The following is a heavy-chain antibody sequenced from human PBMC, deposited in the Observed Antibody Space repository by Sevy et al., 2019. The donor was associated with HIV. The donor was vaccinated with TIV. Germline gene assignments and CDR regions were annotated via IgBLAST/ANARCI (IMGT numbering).Heavy chain of an antibody. CDR3: AIGAIVLSPPPTGHFQH. CDR1: GGSVSSGSYY. D-gene: IGHD3-22*01. J-gene: IGHJ1*01. V-gene: IGHV4-61*01. CDR2: IYYSGST. Sequence: GSLRLSCTVSGGSVSSGSYYWSWIRQPPGKGLEWIGYIYYSGSTNYNPSLKSRVTISVDTSKNQFSLKLSSVTAADTAVYYCAIGAIVLSPPPTGHFQHWGQGTLVTVSS.